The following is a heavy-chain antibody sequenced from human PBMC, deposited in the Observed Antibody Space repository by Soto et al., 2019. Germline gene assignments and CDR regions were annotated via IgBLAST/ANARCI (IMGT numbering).Heavy chain of an antibody. J-gene: IGHJ4*02. V-gene: IGHV3-23*01. CDR2: ISGSGGST. Sequence: GGSLRLSCAASGFTFSSYAMSWVRQAPGKGLEWVSTISGSGGSTYYADSVKGRFTISRDNSKNTLYLQMNSLRAEDTAVYYCAKGNIWGSYRPPPLDYWGQGTLVTVSS. CDR3: AKGNIWGSYRPPPLDY. D-gene: IGHD3-16*02. CDR1: GFTFSSYA.